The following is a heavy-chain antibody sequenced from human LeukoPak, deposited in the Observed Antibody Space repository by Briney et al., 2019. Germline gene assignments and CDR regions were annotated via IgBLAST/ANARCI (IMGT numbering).Heavy chain of an antibody. CDR3: ARGPYDSSGWYGYYYYGMDV. Sequence: PSETLSLTCAVYGGSFSGYYWSWIRQPPGKGLEWIGEINHSGSTNHNPSLKSRVTISVDTSKNQFSLKLSSVTAADTAVYYCARGPYDSSGWYGYYYYGMDVWGQGTTVTVSS. V-gene: IGHV4-34*01. J-gene: IGHJ6*02. CDR2: INHSGST. CDR1: GGSFSGYY. D-gene: IGHD6-19*01.